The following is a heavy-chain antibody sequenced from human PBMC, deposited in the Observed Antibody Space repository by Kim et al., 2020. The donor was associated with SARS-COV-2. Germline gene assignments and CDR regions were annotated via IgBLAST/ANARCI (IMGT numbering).Heavy chain of an antibody. J-gene: IGHJ3*02. CDR1: RFSLSDHY. V-gene: IGHV3-72*01. Sequence: GESLRLSCVTSRFSLSDHYIDWVRQGPGKGLEWVGRSGNKASSHTTEYAASVKDRFTIARDDSKNSLYLQMNSLKTEDTAVYYCCRGYSGGPIYAFDIWGQGTGVTVSS. CDR3: CRGYSGGPIYAFDI. CDR2: SGNKASSHTT. D-gene: IGHD6-19*01.